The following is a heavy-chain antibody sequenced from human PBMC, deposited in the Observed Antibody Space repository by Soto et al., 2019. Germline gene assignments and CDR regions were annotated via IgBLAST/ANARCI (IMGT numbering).Heavy chain of an antibody. J-gene: IGHJ6*02. V-gene: IGHV2-70*04. CDR2: IDWDDDK. CDR3: ARHTAMARMDV. CDR1: GFSLSTSGMR. Sequence: ASGPTLVNPTQTLTLTRTFSGFSLSTSGMRVSWIRQPPGKALEWLARIDWDDDKFYSTSLKTRLTISKDTSKNQVVLTMTNMDPVDTATYYCARHTAMARMDVWGQGTTVTVPS. D-gene: IGHD5-18*01.